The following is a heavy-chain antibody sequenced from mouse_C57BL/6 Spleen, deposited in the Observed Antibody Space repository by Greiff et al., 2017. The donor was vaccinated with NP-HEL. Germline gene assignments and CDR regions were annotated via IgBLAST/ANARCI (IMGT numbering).Heavy chain of an antibody. D-gene: IGHD1-1*01. CDR1: GYTFTSYW. V-gene: IGHV1-61*01. CDR2: IYPSDSET. Sequence: QVQLKQPGAELVRPGSSVKLSCKASGYTFTSYWMDWVKQRPGQGLEWIGNIYPSDSETHYNQKFKDKATLTVAKSSSTAYMQLSSLTSEDSAVYYCAKAVYGSSPFAYWGQGTLVTVSA. CDR3: AKAVYGSSPFAY. J-gene: IGHJ3*01.